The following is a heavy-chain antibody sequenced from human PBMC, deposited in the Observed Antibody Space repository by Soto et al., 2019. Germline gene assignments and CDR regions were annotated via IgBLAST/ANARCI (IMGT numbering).Heavy chain of an antibody. V-gene: IGHV3-23*01. Sequence: EVQLLESGGGLVQPGESLKLSCAVSGFTFSSYSMSWVRQAPGKGLEWVAGISGTGRATNYAESVKCRFTISRDNPKNELSLELKSLRAEDTAGYYCAKDVHYDIVTGIEYFDHWGQGTLVTVSS. D-gene: IGHD3-9*01. CDR1: GFTFSSYS. CDR3: AKDVHYDIVTGIEYFDH. J-gene: IGHJ1*01. CDR2: ISGTGRAT.